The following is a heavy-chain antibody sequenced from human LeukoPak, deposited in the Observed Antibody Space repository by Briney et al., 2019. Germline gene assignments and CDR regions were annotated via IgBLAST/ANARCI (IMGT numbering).Heavy chain of an antibody. CDR1: GYSISSGYY. CDR3: AREESGSYFDY. D-gene: IGHD1-26*01. J-gene: IGHJ4*02. V-gene: IGHV4-30-4*08. CDR2: IYSSGGT. Sequence: SETLSLTCAVSGYSISSGYYWTWIRPPPGKGLEWIGYIYSSGGTDYNPSLRSRITISIDTSQNLFSLKLSSVTATDTAVYYCAREESGSYFDYWGQGTLVTVSS.